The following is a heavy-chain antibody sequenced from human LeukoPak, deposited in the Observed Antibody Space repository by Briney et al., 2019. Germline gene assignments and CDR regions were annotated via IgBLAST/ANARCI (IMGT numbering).Heavy chain of an antibody. Sequence: QPGRSLRLSCAASGFTFSSYGMHWVRQAPGKGLEWVALISYDGSNKYYADSVKGRFTISRDNSKNTLYLQMNSLRAEDTAVYYCAKVAPRYFDWPLDYWGQGTLVTVSS. J-gene: IGHJ4*02. CDR2: ISYDGSNK. D-gene: IGHD3-9*01. CDR1: GFTFSSYG. V-gene: IGHV3-30*18. CDR3: AKVAPRYFDWPLDY.